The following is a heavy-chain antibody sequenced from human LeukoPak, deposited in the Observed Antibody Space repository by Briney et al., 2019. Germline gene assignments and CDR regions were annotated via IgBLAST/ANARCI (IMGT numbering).Heavy chain of an antibody. CDR2: IYSSGST. CDR3: ARGPGYYGSGTYAFDI. CDR1: GFTVSSNY. J-gene: IGHJ3*02. D-gene: IGHD3-10*01. V-gene: IGHV3-66*02. Sequence: GGSLRLSCAASGFTVSSNYMSWVRQAPGKGLEWVSVIYSSGSTYYADSVKGRFTISRDTSKNTLYLQMNSPRAEDTAVYYCARGPGYYGSGTYAFDIWGQGTMVTVSS.